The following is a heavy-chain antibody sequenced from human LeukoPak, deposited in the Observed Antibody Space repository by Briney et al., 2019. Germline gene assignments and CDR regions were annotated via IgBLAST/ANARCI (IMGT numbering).Heavy chain of an antibody. CDR2: INHSGST. CDR3: ATHEMATDSFDY. CDR1: GGSFSGYY. J-gene: IGHJ4*02. Sequence: PSETLSLTCAVYGGSFSGYYWSWIRQPPGKGLEWIGEINHSGSTNYNPSLKSRVTISVDTSKNQFSLKLSSVTAADTAVYYCATHEMATDSFDYWGQGTLVTVSS. D-gene: IGHD5-24*01. V-gene: IGHV4-34*01.